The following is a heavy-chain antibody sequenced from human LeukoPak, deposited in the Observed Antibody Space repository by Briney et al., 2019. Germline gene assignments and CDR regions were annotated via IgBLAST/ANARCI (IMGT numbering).Heavy chain of an antibody. CDR2: IYSGGST. V-gene: IGHV3-53*01. CDR1: GFTVSSNY. J-gene: IGHJ6*02. CDR3: ARDNEGIAVAGTTGDYYYYGMDV. Sequence: GGSLRLSCAASGFTVSSNYMSWVRQAPGKGLEWVSVIYSGGSTYYADSVKGRFTISRDNSKNTLYHQMNSLRAEDTAVYYCARDNEGIAVAGTTGDYYYYGMDVWGQGTTVTVSS. D-gene: IGHD6-19*01.